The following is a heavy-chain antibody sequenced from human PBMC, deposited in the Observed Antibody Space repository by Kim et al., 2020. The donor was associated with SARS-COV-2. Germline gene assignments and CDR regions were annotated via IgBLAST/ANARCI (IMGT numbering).Heavy chain of an antibody. CDR2: ISWNSGSI. D-gene: IGHD3-22*01. CDR1: GFTFDDYA. J-gene: IGHJ4*02. CDR3: AKGITMIVDEPADY. V-gene: IGHV3-9*01. Sequence: GGSLRLSCAASGFTFDDYAMHWVRQAPGKGLEWVSGISWNSGSIGYADSVKGRFTISRDNAKNSLYLQMNSLRAEDTALYYCAKGITMIVDEPADYWGQGTLVTVSS.